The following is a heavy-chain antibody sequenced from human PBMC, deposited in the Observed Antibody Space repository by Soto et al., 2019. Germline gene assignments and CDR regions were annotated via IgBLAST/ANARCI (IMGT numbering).Heavy chain of an antibody. CDR2: INAGNGNT. Sequence: QVQLLQSGAEVKKPGASVKVSCKASGYTFTSYAMHWVRQAPGQRLEWMGWINAGNGNTKYSQKLQGRVTITRDTSASTAYMEPSSLRYDDTAVYYCARDHWAAAGTWFDPWGQGTLVTVSS. V-gene: IGHV1-3*01. D-gene: IGHD6-13*01. CDR1: GYTFTSYA. J-gene: IGHJ5*02. CDR3: ARDHWAAAGTWFDP.